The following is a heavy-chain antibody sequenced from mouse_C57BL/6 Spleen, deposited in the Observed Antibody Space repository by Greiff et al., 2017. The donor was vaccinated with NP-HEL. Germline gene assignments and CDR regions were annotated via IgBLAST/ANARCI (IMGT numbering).Heavy chain of an antibody. J-gene: IGHJ2*01. CDR2: IDPSDSYT. CDR3: ARRDYGSRDY. V-gene: IGHV1-50*01. D-gene: IGHD1-1*01. Sequence: VQLQQPGAELVKPGASVKLSCKASGYTFTSYWMQWVKQRPGQGLEWIGEIDPSDSYTNYNQKFKGKATLTVDISSSTAYMQLSSLTSEDSAVYYYARRDYGSRDYWGQGTTLTVSS. CDR1: GYTFTSYW.